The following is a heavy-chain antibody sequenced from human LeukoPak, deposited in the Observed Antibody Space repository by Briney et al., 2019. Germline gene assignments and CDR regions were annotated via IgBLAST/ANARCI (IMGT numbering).Heavy chain of an antibody. V-gene: IGHV3-7*01. CDR2: IKQDGSER. Sequence: GGSLRLSCAASGFTFNGFSMSWVRQSPTKGLEWVANIKQDGSERYYVDSVKGRFTISRDNAKNSLSLQMNNLRVEDTAVYYCARAGSHWHYVYWGQGTVVTVSS. D-gene: IGHD3-10*01. CDR1: GFTFNGFS. J-gene: IGHJ4*02. CDR3: ARAGSHWHYVY.